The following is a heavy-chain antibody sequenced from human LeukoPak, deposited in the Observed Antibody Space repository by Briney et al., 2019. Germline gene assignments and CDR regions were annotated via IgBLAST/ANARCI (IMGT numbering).Heavy chain of an antibody. CDR2: TYYRSKWYN. V-gene: IGHV6-1*01. J-gene: IGHJ6*04. D-gene: IGHD1-26*01. CDR1: GDSVSSNSAA. CDR3: ARASPDPYFRIVGATARMDV. Sequence: SQTLSLTCAISGDSVSSNSAAWNWIRQSPSRGLEWLGRTYYRSKWYNDYAVSVKSRITINPDTSKNQFSLQLNSVTPEDTAVYYCARASPDPYFRIVGATARMDVWGKGTTVTVSS.